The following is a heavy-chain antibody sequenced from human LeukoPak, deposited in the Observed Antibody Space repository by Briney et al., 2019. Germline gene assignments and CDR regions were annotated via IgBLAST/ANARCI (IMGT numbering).Heavy chain of an antibody. Sequence: SETLSLTCTVSGGSISSGTNYWGWVRPPPGKGLGWIGSMYYSGSIYYNPSLKSRVSVSGDTSKNQFSLGLSSVTAADTAVYYCARHGDSGYDYFDYWGQGILVTVSS. CDR1: GGSISSGTNY. CDR2: MYYSGSI. V-gene: IGHV4-39*01. CDR3: ARHGDSGYDYFDY. D-gene: IGHD5-12*01. J-gene: IGHJ4*02.